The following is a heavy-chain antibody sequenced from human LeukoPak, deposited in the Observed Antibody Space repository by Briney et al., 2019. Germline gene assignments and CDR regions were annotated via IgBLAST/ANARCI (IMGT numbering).Heavy chain of an antibody. J-gene: IGHJ3*02. Sequence: SETLSLTCTVSGGSISSSSHYWGWIRQPPGKGLEWIGSGSTYYNPSLKSRVTISVYTSKNQFSLKLYSVTAADTAVYYCARPTLNNHLDAFDIWGQGTMVTVSS. CDR1: GGSISSSSHY. V-gene: IGHV4-39*01. CDR3: ARPTLNNHLDAFDI. CDR2: GST. D-gene: IGHD1-14*01.